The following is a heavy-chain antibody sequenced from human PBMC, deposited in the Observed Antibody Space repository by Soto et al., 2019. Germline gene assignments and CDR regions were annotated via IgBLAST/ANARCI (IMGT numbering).Heavy chain of an antibody. J-gene: IGHJ5*01. CDR2: IFSNDEK. Sequence: SGPTLVNPTETLTLTCTVSGFSLSNARMGVSWIRQPPGKALEWLAHIFSNDEKSYSTSLKSRLTISKDTSKSQVVLTMTNMDPVDTATYYCARIPTFIAVPRGVKWFDSRGQGTLLT. D-gene: IGHD6-19*01. CDR3: ARIPTFIAVPRGVKWFDS. V-gene: IGHV2-26*01. CDR1: GFSLSNARMG.